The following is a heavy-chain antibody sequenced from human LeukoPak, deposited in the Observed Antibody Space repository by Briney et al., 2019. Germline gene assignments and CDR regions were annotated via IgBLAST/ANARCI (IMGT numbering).Heavy chain of an antibody. CDR1: GGSISSGSYY. CDR2: IYTSGST. V-gene: IGHV4-61*02. D-gene: IGHD1-26*01. Sequence: SETLSLTCTVSGGSISSGSYYWSWIRQPAGKGLEWIGRIYTSGSTNYNPSLKSRVTISVDTSKNQFSLKLSSVTAADTAVYYCARDEVGAKFQHWGQGTLVTVSS. CDR3: ARDEVGAKFQH. J-gene: IGHJ1*01.